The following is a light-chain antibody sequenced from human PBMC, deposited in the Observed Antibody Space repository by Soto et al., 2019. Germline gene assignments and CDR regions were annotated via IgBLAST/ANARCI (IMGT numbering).Light chain of an antibody. Sequence: VMTQSPATLSVSPGERATLSCRASQSVTSDLAWYQQKPGQTPRLLIYDASTRATGIPARFSGSGSGTEFTLTISSLQSEDFAVYYCQQYYNWPPITFGQGTRLEIK. CDR1: QSVTSD. V-gene: IGKV3-15*01. CDR2: DAS. CDR3: QQYYNWPPIT. J-gene: IGKJ5*01.